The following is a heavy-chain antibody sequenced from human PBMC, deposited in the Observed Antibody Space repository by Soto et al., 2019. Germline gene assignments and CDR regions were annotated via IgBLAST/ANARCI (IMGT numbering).Heavy chain of an antibody. CDR3: ARGVKVYAKNYMDV. CDR1: GYTFTGYY. V-gene: IGHV1-2*04. D-gene: IGHD2-8*01. CDR2: INPNSGGT. J-gene: IGHJ6*03. Sequence: ASVKVSCKASGYTFTGYYMHWVRQAPGQGLEWMGWINPNSGGTNYAQKFQGWVTMTRDTSISTAYMELSRLRSDDTAVYYCARGVKVYAKNYMDVWGKGTTVTVSS.